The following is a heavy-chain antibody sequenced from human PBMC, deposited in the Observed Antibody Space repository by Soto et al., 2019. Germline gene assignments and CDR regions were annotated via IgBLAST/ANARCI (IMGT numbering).Heavy chain of an antibody. D-gene: IGHD2-2*01. Sequence: QVQLVESRGGVVQPGRSLRLSCAASGFSIRSYAMHWVRQAPGKGLEWVAVMSYDGSDKDYADSVKGRFTISRDNSKNTLYLQMSSLRAEDTAVYYCARARLDTPALEYWGQGTLVTVSS. CDR3: ARARLDTPALEY. J-gene: IGHJ4*02. CDR2: MSYDGSDK. V-gene: IGHV3-30-3*01. CDR1: GFSIRSYA.